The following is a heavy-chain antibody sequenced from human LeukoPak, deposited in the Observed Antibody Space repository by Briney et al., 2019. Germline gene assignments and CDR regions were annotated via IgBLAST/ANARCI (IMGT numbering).Heavy chain of an antibody. J-gene: IGHJ4*02. CDR2: IKQDGSER. D-gene: IGHD5-12*01. V-gene: IGHV3-7*01. Sequence: GSLRLSCAASGFTFSSYWMSWVRQAPGKGLEWVANIKQDGSERYYVDSVKGRFTISRDNAKNSLYLQMNSLRAEDTAVYYCAREQGSATYFDYWGQGTLVTVSS. CDR3: AREQGSATYFDY. CDR1: GFTFSSYW.